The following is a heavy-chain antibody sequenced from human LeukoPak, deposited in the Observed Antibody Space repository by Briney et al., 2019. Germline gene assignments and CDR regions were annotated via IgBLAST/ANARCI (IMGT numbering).Heavy chain of an antibody. V-gene: IGHV1-18*01. J-gene: IGHJ4*02. Sequence: ASVKVSCKASGYTFTSYGISWVRQAPGQGLEWMGWISAYNGNTNYAQKLQGRVTMTTDTSTSTAYMEPRSLRSDDTAVYYCARDTHYYDSSGYYFDWGQGTLVTVSS. CDR3: ARDTHYYDSSGYYFD. CDR2: ISAYNGNT. D-gene: IGHD3-22*01. CDR1: GYTFTSYG.